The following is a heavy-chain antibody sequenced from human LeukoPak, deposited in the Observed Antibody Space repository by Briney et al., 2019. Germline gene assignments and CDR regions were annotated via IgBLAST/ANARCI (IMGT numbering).Heavy chain of an antibody. J-gene: IGHJ4*02. V-gene: IGHV4-59*01. D-gene: IGHD3/OR15-3a*01. CDR1: GGSISSYY. CDR2: IYYSGST. Sequence: KTPETLSLTCTVSGGSISSYYWSWIRQPPGKGLEWIGYIYYSGSTNYNPSLKSRVTISVDTSKNQFSLKLSSVTAADTAVYYCARSHSVWTSFDYWGQGTLVTVSS. CDR3: ARSHSVWTSFDY.